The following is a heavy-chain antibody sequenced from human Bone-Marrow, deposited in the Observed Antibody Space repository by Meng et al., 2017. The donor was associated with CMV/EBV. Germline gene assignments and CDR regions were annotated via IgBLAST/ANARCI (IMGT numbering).Heavy chain of an antibody. CDR2: ISAYNDNT. V-gene: IGHV1-18*01. CDR3: AREEYEYGDYGMDV. J-gene: IGHJ6*02. CDR1: GYTFTSYG. D-gene: IGHD4-17*01. Sequence: ASVKVSCKASGYTFTSYGISWVRQAPGQGLEWMGWISAYNDNTNYAQKLQGRVTMTTDTSTSTAYMELRSLRSDDTAVYYCAREEYEYGDYGMDVWGQGPTVTVSS.